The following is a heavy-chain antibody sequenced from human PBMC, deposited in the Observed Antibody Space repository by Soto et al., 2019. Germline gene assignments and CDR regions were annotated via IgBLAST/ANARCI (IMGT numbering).Heavy chain of an antibody. Sequence: GGSLRLSCAASGFTFSSYGMHWVRQAPGKGLEWVAVIWYDGSNKYYADSVKGRFTISRDNSKNTLYLQMNSLRAEDTAVYYCAREFYLSAEQWPHIYGMDVWGQGTTVTVSS. CDR1: GFTFSSYG. J-gene: IGHJ6*02. D-gene: IGHD6-19*01. CDR2: IWYDGSNK. V-gene: IGHV3-33*01. CDR3: AREFYLSAEQWPHIYGMDV.